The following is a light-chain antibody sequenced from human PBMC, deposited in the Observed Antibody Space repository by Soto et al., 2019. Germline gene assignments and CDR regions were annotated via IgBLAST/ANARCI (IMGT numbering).Light chain of an antibody. Sequence: QSVLTQPPSVSAAPGQKVTISCSGSSSNIGGNSVSWYQQLPGTAPKLLIYDDNKRPSGIPDRFSGSKSGTSATLGITGFQTGDEADYYCGSGDSSLTAYVFGTAKKVTV. V-gene: IGLV1-51*01. CDR1: SSNIGGNS. CDR2: DDN. CDR3: GSGDSSLTAYV. J-gene: IGLJ1*01.